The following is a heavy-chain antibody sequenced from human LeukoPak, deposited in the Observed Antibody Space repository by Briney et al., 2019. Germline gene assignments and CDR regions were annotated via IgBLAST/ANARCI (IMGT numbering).Heavy chain of an antibody. CDR1: GGSISTYY. CDR3: ARGTTNFYGMDV. CDR2: IYYSGNT. V-gene: IGHV4-59*01. Sequence: SSETLSLTFTVSGGSISTYYWSWIRQPPGKGLEWIGYIYYSGNTNYNPSLKSRVTISVDTSKNQFSLKLSSVIAADTAVYYCARGTTNFYGMDVWGQGTMVTVSS. J-gene: IGHJ6*01. D-gene: IGHD2/OR15-2a*01.